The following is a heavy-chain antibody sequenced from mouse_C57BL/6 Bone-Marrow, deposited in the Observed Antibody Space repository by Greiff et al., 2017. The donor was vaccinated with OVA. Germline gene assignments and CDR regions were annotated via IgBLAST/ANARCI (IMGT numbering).Heavy chain of an antibody. D-gene: IGHD1-1*01. CDR3: ARSLLFYAMDY. Sequence: QVQLQQPGAELVKPGASVKMSCKASGYTFTSYWITWVKQRPGQGLEWIGDIYPGSGSTTYNEKFKSKATLTVDTSSSTAYMQLSSLTSEDSAVYYCARSLLFYAMDYWGQGTSVTVSS. J-gene: IGHJ4*01. CDR1: GYTFTSYW. CDR2: IYPGSGST. V-gene: IGHV1-55*01.